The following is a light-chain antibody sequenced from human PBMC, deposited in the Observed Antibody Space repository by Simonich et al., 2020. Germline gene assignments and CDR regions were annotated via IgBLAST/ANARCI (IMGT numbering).Light chain of an antibody. CDR1: SSDVGGYNY. CDR3: SSYTSSSTSV. CDR2: DVR. Sequence: QSALTQPASVSGSPGQSITISCTGTSSDVGGYNYVSWYQQHPGKAPKLMIYDVRKRPSGVSNRFSGSKAGNTASLTISGLQAEDEADYYCSSYTSSSTSVFGGGTKLTVL. V-gene: IGLV2-14*01. J-gene: IGLJ2*01.